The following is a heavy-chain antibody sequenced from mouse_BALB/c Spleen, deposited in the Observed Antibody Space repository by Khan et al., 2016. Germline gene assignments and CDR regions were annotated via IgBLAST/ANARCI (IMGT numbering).Heavy chain of an antibody. Sequence: EVELVESGGGLVQPGGSLKLSCAASGFTFSSYGMSWFRQTPDKRLELVATINSYGDSTYYPDSVTGRFTISRDNAKHTLYLQLRSLRSEDTAMYCCARDVGAMDHWVQGTTVTVSS. CDR3: ARDVGAMDH. V-gene: IGHV5-6-3*01. CDR1: GFTFSSYG. CDR2: INSYGDST. J-gene: IGHJ4*01.